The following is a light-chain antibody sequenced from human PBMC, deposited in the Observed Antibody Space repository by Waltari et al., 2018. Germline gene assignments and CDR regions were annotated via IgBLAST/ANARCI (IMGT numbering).Light chain of an antibody. CDR1: SSHVGTYNH. Sequence: QSALTQPASVSGSLGQSITISCPGTSSHVGTYNHVSWYQQYPGKAPNLMIYEVNKRPSGLSNRFSGSKTGNTASLTISGLQAEDEADYYCCSYAGSHTLVFGGGTELTVL. CDR2: EVN. V-gene: IGLV2-23*02. J-gene: IGLJ3*02. CDR3: CSYAGSHTLV.